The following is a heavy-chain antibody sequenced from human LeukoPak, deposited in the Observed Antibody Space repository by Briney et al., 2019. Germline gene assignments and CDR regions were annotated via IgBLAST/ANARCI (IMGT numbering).Heavy chain of an antibody. CDR3: VREVGHSNLGDWFDP. Sequence: GGSLRLSCAASGFTFGTNYMSWVRQAPGRGLEWVSVIYSGGDTYYADYVRGRFTISRDNSKNTLYLLMNRLRVEDTAVYYCVREVGHSNLGDWFDPWGQGTLVTVSS. V-gene: IGHV3-53*01. CDR1: GFTFGTNY. D-gene: IGHD4-11*01. J-gene: IGHJ5*02. CDR2: IYSGGDT.